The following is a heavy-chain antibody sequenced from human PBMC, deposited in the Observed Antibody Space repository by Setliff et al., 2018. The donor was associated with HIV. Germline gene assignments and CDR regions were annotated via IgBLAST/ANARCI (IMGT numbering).Heavy chain of an antibody. Sequence: GGSLRLSCAASGFTFSNAWMSWVRQAPGKGLEWVGRIKSKTDGGTTDYAAPVKGRFTISRDDSKNTLYLQMNSLKTEDTSVYYCTTEDPWLRFGHWGQGTLVTVSS. J-gene: IGHJ5*02. CDR3: TTEDPWLRFGH. D-gene: IGHD5-12*01. V-gene: IGHV3-15*01. CDR2: IKSKTDGGTT. CDR1: GFTFSNAW.